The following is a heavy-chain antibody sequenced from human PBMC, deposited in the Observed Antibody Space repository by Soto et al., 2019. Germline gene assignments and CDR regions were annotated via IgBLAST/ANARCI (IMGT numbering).Heavy chain of an antibody. CDR1: GFTFSNYA. V-gene: IGHV3-23*01. Sequence: GGSLRLSCAASGFTFSNYAMRWLRQAPGKGLEWVSDIIDSGGSTYYADSVKGRFTISRDNSKSTLYLQMNSLRAEDTALYYCAKGRSYYYYYGVDVWGQGTTVTVSS. CDR2: IIDSGGST. J-gene: IGHJ6*02. CDR3: AKGRSYYYYYGVDV.